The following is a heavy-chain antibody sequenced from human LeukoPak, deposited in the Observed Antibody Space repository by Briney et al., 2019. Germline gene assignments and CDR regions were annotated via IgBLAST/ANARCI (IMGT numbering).Heavy chain of an antibody. D-gene: IGHD1-7*01. J-gene: IGHJ6*03. CDR1: VGSVNSYY. CDR3: ARLTGTRQGLYYYYYMDV. Sequence: SETLSLTCTVSVGSVNSYYWSWIRQPPGKGLEWIGHVSDSGTANYNPSLNSRVTIAIDTPNNQFSLRLNSVTAADTAVYYCARLTGTRQGLYYYYYMDVWGKGTTVTVSS. V-gene: IGHV4-59*02. CDR2: VSDSGTA.